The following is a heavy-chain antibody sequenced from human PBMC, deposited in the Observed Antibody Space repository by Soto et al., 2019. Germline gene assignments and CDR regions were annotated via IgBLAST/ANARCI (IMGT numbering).Heavy chain of an antibody. CDR2: IDPSDSYT. CDR1: GYSFTSYW. CDR3: ARLVPIVVVPAAINHYGMDV. D-gene: IGHD2-2*02. Sequence: PGASLKISCKGSGYSFTSYWISWVRQMHGKGLEWMGRIDPSDSYTNYSPSFQGHVTISADKSISTAYLQWSSLKASDTAMYYCARLVPIVVVPAAINHYGMDVWGQGTTVTVS. J-gene: IGHJ6*02. V-gene: IGHV5-10-1*01.